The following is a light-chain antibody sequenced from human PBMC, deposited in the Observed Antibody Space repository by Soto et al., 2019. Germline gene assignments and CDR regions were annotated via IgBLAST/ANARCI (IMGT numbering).Light chain of an antibody. Sequence: EIVLTQSPATLSLSPGERATLSCRASQSVSNYLAWYQQKPGQAPRLLIYDASSRATGIPARFSGSGSGTDFTLTISSLQPDDFATYYCQQYNSYSPPYTFGQGTKLEIK. J-gene: IGKJ2*01. V-gene: IGKV3-11*01. CDR3: QQYNSYSPPYT. CDR1: QSVSNY. CDR2: DAS.